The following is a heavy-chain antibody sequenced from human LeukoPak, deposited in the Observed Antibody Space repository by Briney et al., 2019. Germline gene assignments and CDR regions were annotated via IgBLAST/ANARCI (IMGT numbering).Heavy chain of an antibody. CDR3: AKGHGDYIPAEYIQH. V-gene: IGHV3-23*01. CDR2: VSGYSDRT. CDR1: GFTFSHYA. J-gene: IGHJ1*01. Sequence: GGSLRLSCEASGFTFSHYAMNWVRQAPGKGLEWVSAVSGYSDRTYYADSVKGRFTISGDNSHDTLSLQMNSLRAEDTAVYYCAKGHGDYIPAEYIQHWGQGTLVTVSS. D-gene: IGHD4-17*01.